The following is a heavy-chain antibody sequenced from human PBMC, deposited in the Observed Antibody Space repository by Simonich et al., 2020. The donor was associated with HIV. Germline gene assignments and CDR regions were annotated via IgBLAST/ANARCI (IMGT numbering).Heavy chain of an antibody. J-gene: IGHJ3*02. D-gene: IGHD3-16*01. CDR2: IDPKRGGT. V-gene: IGHV1-2*06. Sequence: QVQLVQSGAEVKKPGASVKVSCKASGYTFTGYYMHWVRQAPGQGLERMGRIDPKRGGTNLAQKFQGRVTMTRDTSINTAYMEVSRLRSDDTAVYYCAREDGALDAFDIWGQGTMVTVSS. CDR1: GYTFTGYY. CDR3: AREDGALDAFDI.